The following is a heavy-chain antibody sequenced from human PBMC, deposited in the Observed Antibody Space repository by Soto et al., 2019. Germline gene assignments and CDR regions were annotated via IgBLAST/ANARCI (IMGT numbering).Heavy chain of an antibody. D-gene: IGHD1-26*01. V-gene: IGHV1-69*12. CDR3: ARGGPWSSDAFDI. CDR1: GGTFSSYA. CDR2: IIPIFGTP. Sequence: QVQLVQSGAEVKKPGSSVKVSCKASGGTFSSYAIRWVRQAPGQGLEWMGGIIPIFGTPNYAQKFQGRVTITADESTSPACMELSSLRSEDTAVYYCARGGPWSSDAFDIWGHGTMVTVSS. J-gene: IGHJ3*02.